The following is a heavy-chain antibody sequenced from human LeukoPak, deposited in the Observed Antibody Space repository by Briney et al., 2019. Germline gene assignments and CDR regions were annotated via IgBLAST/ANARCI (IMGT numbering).Heavy chain of an antibody. D-gene: IGHD3-22*01. Sequence: GGSLRLSCAVSGFTFSSYEMNWVRQAPGKGLEWVSYISGSGSSIYYADSVKGRFTISRDNAKNSLDLQMNSLRADDTAVYYCTRDAVVVVGPGFDLWGQGTLVTVSS. CDR3: TRDAVVVVGPGFDL. J-gene: IGHJ5*02. V-gene: IGHV3-48*03. CDR1: GFTFSSYE. CDR2: ISGSGSSI.